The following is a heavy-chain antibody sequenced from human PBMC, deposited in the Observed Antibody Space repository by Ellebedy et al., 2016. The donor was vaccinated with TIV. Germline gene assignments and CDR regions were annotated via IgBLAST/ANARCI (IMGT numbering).Heavy chain of an antibody. CDR1: GFTFSSYS. J-gene: IGHJ4*02. CDR3: ARDPPAMVRGVSYDY. D-gene: IGHD3-10*01. V-gene: IGHV3-21*01. CDR2: INNSSGYI. Sequence: GESLKISXAASGFTFSSYSMNWVRQAPGRGLEWVSSINNSSGYIFYADSVKGRFTISRDNAKSSLYLQMNSLRDDDTAVYYCARDPPAMVRGVSYDYWGQGTLVTVSS.